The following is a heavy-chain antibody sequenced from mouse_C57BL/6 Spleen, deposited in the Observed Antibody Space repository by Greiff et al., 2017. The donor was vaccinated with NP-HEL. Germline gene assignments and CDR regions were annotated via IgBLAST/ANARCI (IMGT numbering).Heavy chain of an antibody. CDR3: ARNWALDY. D-gene: IGHD4-1*01. J-gene: IGHJ2*01. CDR1: GYAFSSSW. CDR2: IYPGDGDT. Sequence: VKLQESGPELVKPGASVKISCKASGYAFSSSWMNWVKQRPGKGLEWIGRIYPGDGDTNYNGKFKGKATLTADKSSSTAYMQLSSLTSEDSAVYFCARNWALDYWGQGTTLTVSS. V-gene: IGHV1-82*01.